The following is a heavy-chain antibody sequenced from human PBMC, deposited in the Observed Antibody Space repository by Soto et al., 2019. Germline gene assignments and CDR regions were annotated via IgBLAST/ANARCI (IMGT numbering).Heavy chain of an antibody. Sequence: SSVKVSCKASGYTFNFYGITWVRQAPGQGLEWMGWISGFNGNTNYAADLQGRVTMTTDTSTSTAYMELRGLRSDDTAVYYCARIGVSSGHESPDFDSWGQGTLVTVSS. CDR1: GYTFNFYG. CDR3: ARIGVSSGHESPDFDS. V-gene: IGHV1-18*01. CDR2: ISGFNGNT. D-gene: IGHD3-16*01. J-gene: IGHJ4*02.